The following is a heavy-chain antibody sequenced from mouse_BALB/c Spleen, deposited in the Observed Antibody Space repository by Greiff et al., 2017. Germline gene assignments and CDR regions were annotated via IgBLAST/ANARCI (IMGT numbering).Heavy chain of an antibody. D-gene: IGHD2-3*01. V-gene: IGHV1-80*01. Sequence: VQGVESGAELVRPGSSVKISCKASGYAFSSYWMNWVKQRPGQGLEWIGQIYPGDGDTNYNGKFKGKATLTADKSSSTAYMQLSSLTSEDSAVYFCARSFYDGNYFDYWGQGTTLTVSS. CDR2: IYPGDGDT. CDR1: GYAFSSYW. J-gene: IGHJ2*01. CDR3: ARSFYDGNYFDY.